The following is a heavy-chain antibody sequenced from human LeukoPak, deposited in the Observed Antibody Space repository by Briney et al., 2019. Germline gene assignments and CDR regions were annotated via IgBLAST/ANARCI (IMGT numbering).Heavy chain of an antibody. CDR2: MNPNSGNT. V-gene: IGHV1-8*03. CDR3: ARGLRGRLHSSWNYYYFDY. Sequence: ASVKVSCKASGYTFTSYYMHWVRQATGQGLEWMGWMNPNSGNTGYAQKFQGRVTITRNTSISTAYMELSSLRSEDTAVYYCARGLRGRLHSSWNYYYFDYWGQGTLVTVSS. J-gene: IGHJ4*02. CDR1: GYTFTSYY. D-gene: IGHD6-13*01.